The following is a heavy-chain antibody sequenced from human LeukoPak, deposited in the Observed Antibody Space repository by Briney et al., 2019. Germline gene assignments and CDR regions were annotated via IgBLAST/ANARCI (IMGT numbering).Heavy chain of an antibody. Sequence: GGSLRLSCEASGFTFSTHAMSWVRQAPGKGQEWVSGIRGSGGNTYYADSVKGRFTISRDNSKNTLYLQMNSLRAEDTAVYYCAKTSRGYSGYDSPFDYWGQGTLVTVSS. CDR3: AKTSRGYSGYDSPFDY. V-gene: IGHV3-23*01. CDR2: IRGSGGNT. J-gene: IGHJ4*02. CDR1: GFTFSTHA. D-gene: IGHD5-12*01.